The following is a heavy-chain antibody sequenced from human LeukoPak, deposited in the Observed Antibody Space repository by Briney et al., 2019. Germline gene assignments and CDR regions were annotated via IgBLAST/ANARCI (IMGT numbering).Heavy chain of an antibody. CDR1: GFSFRNYD. Sequence: GGSLRLSCSASGFSFRNYDMHWVRQPTGKGVEWVSAVGTGGDTYYAGSGKGRFTLVRENAKNTLYLEMNSLGGGDEAIYYCARRSAAAGIDAFDIWGQGTMVTASS. CDR3: ARRSAAAGIDAFDI. D-gene: IGHD6-13*01. J-gene: IGHJ3*02. CDR2: VGTGGDT. V-gene: IGHV3-13*01.